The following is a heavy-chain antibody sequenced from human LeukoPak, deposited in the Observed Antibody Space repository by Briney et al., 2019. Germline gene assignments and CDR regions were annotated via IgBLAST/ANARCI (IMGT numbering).Heavy chain of an antibody. Sequence: SGGSLRLSCAASGFTFSGSAMHWVRQASGKGLEWVGRIRSKANSYATAYAASVKGRFTISRDDSKNTAYLQMNSLKTEDTAVYYCTRVGGIYYMDVWGKGTTVTVSS. V-gene: IGHV3-73*01. CDR2: IRSKANSYAT. D-gene: IGHD1-14*01. CDR1: GFTFSGSA. CDR3: TRVGGIYYMDV. J-gene: IGHJ6*03.